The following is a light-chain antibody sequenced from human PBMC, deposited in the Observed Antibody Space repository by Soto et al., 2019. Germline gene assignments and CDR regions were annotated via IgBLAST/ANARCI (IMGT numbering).Light chain of an antibody. CDR2: KAS. J-gene: IGKJ1*01. CDR1: QTISSW. Sequence: DIQMTQSPSTLSGSVGDRVTITCRASQTISSWLAWYQQKPGKAPKLLIYKASTLKSGVPSRFSGSGSGTDFTLTISRLEPEDFAVYYCQQYGSSPGTFGQGTRWIS. V-gene: IGKV1-5*03. CDR3: QQYGSSPGT.